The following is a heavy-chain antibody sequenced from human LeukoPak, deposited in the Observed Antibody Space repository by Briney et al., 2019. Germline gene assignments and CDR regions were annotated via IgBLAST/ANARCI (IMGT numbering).Heavy chain of an antibody. CDR1: GFTFSSYS. CDR3: AKNGAYSYEDYFDY. CDR2: ISSSGYST. V-gene: IGHV3-23*01. J-gene: IGHJ4*02. D-gene: IGHD5-18*01. Sequence: GGSLRLSCAASGFTFSSYSMTWVRQAPGKGLEWVSTISSSGYSTYYADFVKGRFTISRDNAKNTLYLRMNSLRAEDTAIYYCAKNGAYSYEDYFDYWGQGTLVTVSS.